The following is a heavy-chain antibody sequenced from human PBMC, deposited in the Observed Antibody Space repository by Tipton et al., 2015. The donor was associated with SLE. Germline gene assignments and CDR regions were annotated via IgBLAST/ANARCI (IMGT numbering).Heavy chain of an antibody. Sequence: TLSLTCAVSGGSITSSGYSWSWIRQPPGKGLEWIGYIYYSGRGHYNPSLKSRVTISVDTSKNQFSLKLSSVTAADTAVYYCARAGGGDSNWFDPWGQGTLVTVSS. CDR2: IYYSGRG. V-gene: IGHV4-30-2*01. J-gene: IGHJ5*02. CDR1: GGSITSSGYS. D-gene: IGHD2-21*01. CDR3: ARAGGGDSNWFDP.